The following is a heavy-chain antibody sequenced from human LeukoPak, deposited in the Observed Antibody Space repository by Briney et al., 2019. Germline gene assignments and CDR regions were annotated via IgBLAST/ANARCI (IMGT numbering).Heavy chain of an antibody. CDR1: GGSISSYY. V-gene: IGHV4-59*12. D-gene: IGHD1-1*01. CDR3: ARDRESLETGNFDYYYYMDV. CDR2: IYYSRST. J-gene: IGHJ6*03. Sequence: PSETLSLTCTVSGGSISSYYWSWIRQPPGKGLEWIGYIYYSRSTMYNPSLKSRVTISIDTSKHQLSLKLNSVTAADTAVYYCARDRESLETGNFDYYYYMDVWGKGTTVTVSS.